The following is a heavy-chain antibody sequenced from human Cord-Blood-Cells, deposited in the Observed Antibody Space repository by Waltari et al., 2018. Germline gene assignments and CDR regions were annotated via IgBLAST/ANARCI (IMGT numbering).Heavy chain of an antibody. J-gene: IGHJ4*02. CDR1: GFTFSDHY. CDR3: ARDLDY. V-gene: IGHV3-72*01. CDR2: TRNKANSYTT. Sequence: EVQLVESGGGLVQPGGSLRLSCAASGFTFSDHYMDGVRQAPGKGLEWVGRTRNKANSYTTEYAASVKGRFTISRDDSKNSLYLQMNSLKTEDTAVYYCARDLDYWGQGTLVTVSS.